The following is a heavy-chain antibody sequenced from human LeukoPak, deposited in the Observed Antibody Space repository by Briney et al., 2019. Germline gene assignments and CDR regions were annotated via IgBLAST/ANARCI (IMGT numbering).Heavy chain of an antibody. J-gene: IGHJ6*03. D-gene: IGHD5/OR15-5a*01. CDR2: ISYDGSNK. CDR3: ARDSSLGSPNNYYYYYMDV. Sequence: SGGSLRLSCAASGFTFSSYAMHWVRQAPGKGLEWVAVISYDGSNKYYADSVKGRFTISRDNSKNTLYLQMNSLRAEDTAVYYCARDSSLGSPNNYYYYYMDVWGKGTTVTGPS. CDR1: GFTFSSYA. V-gene: IGHV3-30*04.